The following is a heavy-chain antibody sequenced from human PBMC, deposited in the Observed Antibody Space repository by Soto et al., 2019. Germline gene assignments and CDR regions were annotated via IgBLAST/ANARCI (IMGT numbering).Heavy chain of an antibody. V-gene: IGHV3-30-3*01. Sequence: GGSLRLSCSASGFTFSSYAMHWVRQAPGKGLEWVAFISHDGNNTYYADSVKGRFSISRDNSKNTLYLQMNSLRTEDTAVYYCARHFVEVEAWGGGSSYGMDVWGQWTTVTVS. CDR1: GFTFSSYA. J-gene: IGHJ6*02. D-gene: IGHD2-2*01. CDR3: ARHFVEVEAWGGGSSYGMDV. CDR2: ISHDGNNT.